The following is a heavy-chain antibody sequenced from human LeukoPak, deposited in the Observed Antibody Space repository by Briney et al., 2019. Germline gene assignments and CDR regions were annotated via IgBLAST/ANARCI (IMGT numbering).Heavy chain of an antibody. Sequence: SETLSLTCAVYGGSFSGYYWSWIRQPPGKGLEWMGDIKHSGSTNYNPSLKSRVTISVDTSKNQFSLKVSSVTAADTAVYYCARRSSSWKNWFDPWGQGTLVTVSS. V-gene: IGHV4-34*01. J-gene: IGHJ5*02. CDR3: ARRSSSWKNWFDP. CDR1: GGSFSGYY. D-gene: IGHD6-13*01. CDR2: IKHSGST.